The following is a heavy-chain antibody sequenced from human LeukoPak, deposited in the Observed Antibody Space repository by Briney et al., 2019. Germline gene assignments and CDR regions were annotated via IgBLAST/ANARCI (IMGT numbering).Heavy chain of an antibody. J-gene: IGHJ5*02. CDR1: GGSISSSSYY. V-gene: IGHV4-39*07. CDR2: IYYSGST. Sequence: PSETLSLNCTVSGGSISSSSYYWGWIRQPPGKGLEWIGSIYYSGSTYYNPSLKSRVTISVDTSKNQFSLKLSSVTAADTAVYYCARAHFSSSNWFDPWGQGTLVTVSS. D-gene: IGHD6-6*01. CDR3: ARAHFSSSNWFDP.